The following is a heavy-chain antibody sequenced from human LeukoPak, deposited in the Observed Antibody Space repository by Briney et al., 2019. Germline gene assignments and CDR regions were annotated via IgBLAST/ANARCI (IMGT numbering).Heavy chain of an antibody. CDR3: ARVRCSGGSCPYYYYYYYMDV. J-gene: IGHJ6*03. V-gene: IGHV4-34*01. CDR2: IHYSGST. D-gene: IGHD2-15*01. CDR1: GGSFSGYY. Sequence: SETLSLTCAVYGGSFSGYYWSWIRQPPGKGLEWIGSIHYSGSTYYNPSLQSRVTISIDTSKNQFSLKLRFVTAADTAAYYCARVRCSGGSCPYYYYYYYMDVWGKGTTVTASS.